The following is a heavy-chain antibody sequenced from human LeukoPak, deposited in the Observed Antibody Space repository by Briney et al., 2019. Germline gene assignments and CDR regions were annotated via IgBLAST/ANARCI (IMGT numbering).Heavy chain of an antibody. CDR1: GYTFTSYD. D-gene: IGHD3-10*01. CDR2: MNPNSGNT. CDR3: ARGGFMVRGVITYYYYGMDV. V-gene: IGHV1-8*01. Sequence: SVTLSCNASGYTFTSYDINWDRQATGQGPERMRWMNPNSGNTGYAQKFQGRVTMTRNTSISTAYMELSSLRSEDTAVDYCARGGFMVRGVITYYYYGMDVWGQGTTVTVSS. J-gene: IGHJ6*02.